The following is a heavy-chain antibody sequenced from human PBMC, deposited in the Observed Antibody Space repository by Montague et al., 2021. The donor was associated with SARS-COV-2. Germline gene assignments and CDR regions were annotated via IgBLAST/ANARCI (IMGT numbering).Heavy chain of an antibody. CDR1: GFSFSTFW. J-gene: IGHJ4*02. CDR3: ARDPNWGAH. Sequence: SLRLSCAASGFSFSTFWMTWVRQAPGKRLEWVASIKPDGSDKYYXESVKGRFTISRDNARNSLYLQLNNLRAEDTAVYYCARDPNWGAHWGQGNLVTVSS. V-gene: IGHV3-7*05. D-gene: IGHD7-27*01. CDR2: IKPDGSDK.